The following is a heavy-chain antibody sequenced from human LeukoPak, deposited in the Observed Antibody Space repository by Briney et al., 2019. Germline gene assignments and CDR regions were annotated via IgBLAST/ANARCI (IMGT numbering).Heavy chain of an antibody. J-gene: IGHJ3*02. Sequence: GSLRLSCAASGFTFSSYAMSWVRQAPGKGLEWIGEINHSGSTNYNPSLKSRVTISVDTSKNQFSLKLSSVTAADTAVYYCARSGWYSFDIWGQGTMVTVSS. CDR3: ARSGWYSFDI. CDR2: INHSGST. V-gene: IGHV4-34*08. CDR1: GFTFSSYA. D-gene: IGHD6-19*01.